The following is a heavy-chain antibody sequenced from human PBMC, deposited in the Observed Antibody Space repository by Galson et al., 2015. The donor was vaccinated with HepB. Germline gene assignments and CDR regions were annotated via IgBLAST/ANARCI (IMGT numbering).Heavy chain of an antibody. CDR3: AKNRYGLDF. CDR1: GGSISNSS. D-gene: IGHD4-17*01. Sequence: SETLSLTCTVSGGSISNSSRSWIRQPPGKGLEWIGYVHRSGTTNYNPSLKSRVTISVDTSKNQFSLKLTSVTAADTATYYCAKNRYGLDFWSQGTLVTVSS. V-gene: IGHV4-59*08. CDR2: VHRSGTT. J-gene: IGHJ3*01.